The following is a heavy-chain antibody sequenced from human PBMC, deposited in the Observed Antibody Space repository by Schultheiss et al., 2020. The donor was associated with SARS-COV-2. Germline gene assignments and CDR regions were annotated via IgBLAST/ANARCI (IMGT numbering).Heavy chain of an antibody. CDR1: GFTFSSYW. CDR2: ISGSGGST. CDR3: AKVRYYDSSGYYYRPDAFDI. J-gene: IGHJ3*02. D-gene: IGHD3-22*01. V-gene: IGHV3-23*01. Sequence: GESLKISCAASGFTFSSYWMSWVRQAPGKGLEWVSAISGSGGSTYYADSVKGRFTISRDNSKNTLYLQMNSLRAEDTAVYYCAKVRYYDSSGYYYRPDAFDIWGQGTMVTVSS.